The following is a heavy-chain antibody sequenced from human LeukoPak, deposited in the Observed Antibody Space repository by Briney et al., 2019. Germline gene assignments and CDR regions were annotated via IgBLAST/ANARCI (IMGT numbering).Heavy chain of an antibody. V-gene: IGHV3-48*03. CDR2: ISRSGSII. J-gene: IGHJ4*02. CDR3: ARGVVSIAARPPYFDY. D-gene: IGHD6-6*01. Sequence: PGGSLRLSCAASAFTFSSYEMNWVRQAPGKGLEWVSYISRSGSIIYYADSVRGRFTISRDNAKNSLYLHMNSLRAEDTAVYYCARGVVSIAARPPYFDYWGQGTLVTVSS. CDR1: AFTFSSYE.